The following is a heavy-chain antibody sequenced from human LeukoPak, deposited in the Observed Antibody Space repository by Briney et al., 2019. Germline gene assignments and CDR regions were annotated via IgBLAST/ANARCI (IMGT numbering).Heavy chain of an antibody. CDR3: ARYVSVAGRYYYMDV. CDR2: IYHSGST. Sequence: SETLSLTCAVSGYSISSGYYWGWIRQPPGKGLEWIGSIYHSGSTYYNPSLKSRVPISVDTSKNQFSLKLSSVTAADTAVYYCARYVSVAGRYYYMDVWGKGTTVTASS. J-gene: IGHJ6*03. V-gene: IGHV4-38-2*01. CDR1: GYSISSGYY. D-gene: IGHD2-15*01.